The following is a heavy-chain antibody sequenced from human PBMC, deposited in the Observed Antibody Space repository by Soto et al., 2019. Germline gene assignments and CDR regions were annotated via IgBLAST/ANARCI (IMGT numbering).Heavy chain of an antibody. J-gene: IGHJ5*02. CDR3: ARTVGDYVEENWFDP. V-gene: IGHV4-31*03. CDR2: IYYSGGT. Sequence: SETLSLTCTVSGGSISSGVYYWSWIRQHPGKGLEWIGYIYYSGGTYYNPSLKSRVTISVDTSKNQFSLKLSSETAADTAVYYCARTVGDYVEENWFDPWGQGTLVTVSS. D-gene: IGHD3-10*02. CDR1: GGSISSGVYY.